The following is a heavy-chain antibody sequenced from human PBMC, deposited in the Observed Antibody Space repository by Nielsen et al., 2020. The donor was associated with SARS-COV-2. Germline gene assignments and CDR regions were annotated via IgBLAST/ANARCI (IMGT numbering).Heavy chain of an antibody. D-gene: IGHD1-1*01. Sequence: SETLSLTCTVSGGSISSGGYYWSWIRQHPGKGLEWIGYIYYSGSTNYNPSLKSRVTISVDTSKNQFSLKLSSVTAADTAVYYCARGQLENLYYYYYYMDVWGKGTTVTVSS. J-gene: IGHJ6*03. CDR2: IYYSGST. CDR3: ARGQLENLYYYYYYMDV. CDR1: GGSISSGGYY. V-gene: IGHV4-61*08.